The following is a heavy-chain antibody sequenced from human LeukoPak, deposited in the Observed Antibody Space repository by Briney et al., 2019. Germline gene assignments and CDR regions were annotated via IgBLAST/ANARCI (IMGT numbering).Heavy chain of an antibody. J-gene: IGHJ4*02. CDR3: AKGPGYYYGSGSNYFDY. Sequence: PGGSLRLSCAASGFTFSNYAMSGVRQAPGKGLEWVSTTIGSGGSSYYADSLKGRFTISRDNSKNTLYLQMNSLRAEDTAIYYCAKGPGYYYGSGSNYFDYWGQGTLVTVSS. D-gene: IGHD3-10*01. CDR2: TIGSGGSS. CDR1: GFTFSNYA. V-gene: IGHV3-23*01.